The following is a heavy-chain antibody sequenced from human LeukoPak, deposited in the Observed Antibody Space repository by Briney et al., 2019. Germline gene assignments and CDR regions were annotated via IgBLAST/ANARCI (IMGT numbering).Heavy chain of an antibody. J-gene: IGHJ4*02. CDR1: GFTFSSYA. Sequence: PGGSLRLSCAASGFTFSSYAMSWVRQAPGKGLEWVANIKQDGSEKYYVDSVKGRFTISRDNAKNSLYLQMNSLRAEDTAVYYCARDLPYGGNFDYWGRGTLVTVSS. D-gene: IGHD4-23*01. CDR3: ARDLPYGGNFDY. CDR2: IKQDGSEK. V-gene: IGHV3-7*01.